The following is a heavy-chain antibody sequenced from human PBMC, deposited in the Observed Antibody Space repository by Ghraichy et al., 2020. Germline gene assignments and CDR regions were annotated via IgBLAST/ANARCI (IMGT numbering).Heavy chain of an antibody. D-gene: IGHD3-10*01. CDR1: GVSISSKSYY. J-gene: IGHJ4*02. CDR2: SYHSGST. CDR3: ARQGYYGSGTYYIFED. Sequence: SETLSLNCIVSGVSISSKSYYWGWVRQPPGKGLEWIGSSYHSGSTYYKPSLEGRINVSVDKSKNHFSLTLTSVTAADTAVYYCARQGYYGSGTYYIFEDWGQGILVTVSS. V-gene: IGHV4-39*01.